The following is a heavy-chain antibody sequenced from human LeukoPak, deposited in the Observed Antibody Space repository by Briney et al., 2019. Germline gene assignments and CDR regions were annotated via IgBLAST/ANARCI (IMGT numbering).Heavy chain of an antibody. J-gene: IGHJ6*03. CDR3: ARVRRYYDSSGYRGYYYYMDV. Sequence: GGSLRLSCAASGFTFSSYSMNWVRQAPGKGLEWVSSISSSSSYIYYADSVKGRFTISRDNAKNSLYLQMNSLRAEDTAVYYCARVRRYYDSSGYRGYYYYMDVWGKGTTVTVSS. D-gene: IGHD3-22*01. CDR1: GFTFSSYS. CDR2: ISSSSSYI. V-gene: IGHV3-21*01.